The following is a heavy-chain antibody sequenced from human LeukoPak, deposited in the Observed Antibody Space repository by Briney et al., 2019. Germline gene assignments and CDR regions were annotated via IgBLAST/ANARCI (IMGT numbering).Heavy chain of an antibody. CDR3: ARDQGSSSYLDY. CDR2: ISNDGSNK. CDR1: GFTFSSYA. V-gene: IGHV3-30*04. D-gene: IGHD6-13*01. Sequence: PGGSLRLSCAASGFTFSSYAIHCVRQAPGKGLEWVAVISNDGSNKYYADSLKGRFTISRDNPKNTLYLQINSLRAEDTAVYYCARDQGSSSYLDYWGQGTLVTVSS. J-gene: IGHJ4*02.